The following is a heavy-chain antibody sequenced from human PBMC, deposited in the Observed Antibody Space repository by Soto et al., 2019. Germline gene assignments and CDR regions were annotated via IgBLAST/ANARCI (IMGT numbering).Heavy chain of an antibody. V-gene: IGHV3-15*07. J-gene: IGHJ4*01. D-gene: IGHD2-8*01. CDR2: VKSKTDGGSS. CDR3: TTDSRTSLPEIRFDY. Sequence: EVQLGESGGTLVKPGGSLRLSCVASGYPFSNAWINWVRQVPGKGLEWVGRVKSKTDGGSSDYAAAVKGRFAVSRDDSRNIGYLQMNSLKIEDTGVYYCTTDSRTSLPEIRFDYWGHGTQVTVSS. CDR1: GYPFSNAW.